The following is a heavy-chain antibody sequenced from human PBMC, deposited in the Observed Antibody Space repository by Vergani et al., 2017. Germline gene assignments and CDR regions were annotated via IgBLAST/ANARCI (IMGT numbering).Heavy chain of an antibody. CDR3: ARTDWGSNWFDP. J-gene: IGHJ5*02. Sequence: QVQLQQWGAGLLKPSETLSLTCAVYGGSFSGYYWSWIRQHPGKGLEWIGEINHSGSTNYNPTLKSRVTISVDTSKNQFSLKLSSVTAADTAVYYCARTDWGSNWFDPWGQGTLVTVSS. CDR1: GGSFSGYY. D-gene: IGHD7-27*01. CDR2: INHSGST. V-gene: IGHV4-34*01.